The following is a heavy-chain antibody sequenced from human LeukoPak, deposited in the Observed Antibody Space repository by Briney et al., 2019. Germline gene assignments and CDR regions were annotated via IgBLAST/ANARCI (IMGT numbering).Heavy chain of an antibody. J-gene: IGHJ4*02. CDR3: ARGPGSGLGMTRYFDY. CDR1: GFTFSSYE. Sequence: GGSLRLSCAPSGFTFSSYEMNWVRQAPGKGLEWVSYISGSGSTIYYADSVKGRFTISRDNAKNSLYLQMSSLRAEDMAVYYCARGPGSGLGMTRYFDYWGQGTLVTVSS. V-gene: IGHV3-48*03. D-gene: IGHD7-27*01. CDR2: ISGSGSTI.